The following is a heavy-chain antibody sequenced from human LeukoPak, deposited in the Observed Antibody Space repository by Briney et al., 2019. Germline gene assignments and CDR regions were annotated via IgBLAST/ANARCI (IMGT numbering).Heavy chain of an antibody. CDR3: ARAEVSSDSFYHHGMDV. CDR1: GYSFRNYD. CDR2: MNPNSGNT. J-gene: IGHJ6*02. V-gene: IGHV1-8*01. D-gene: IGHD2/OR15-2a*01. Sequence: ASVKVSCKASGYSFRNYDINWVRQATGQGLEWLGWMNPNSGNTGYAEKFQGRVTLTMYTSISTAYMEIGSLRSEDTAVYYCARAEVSSDSFYHHGMDVWGQGTTVTVSS.